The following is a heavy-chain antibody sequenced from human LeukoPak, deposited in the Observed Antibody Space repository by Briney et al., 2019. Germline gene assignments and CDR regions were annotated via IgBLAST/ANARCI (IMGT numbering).Heavy chain of an antibody. CDR1: GSTFSTYA. D-gene: IGHD6-13*01. Sequence: GGSLPLPCAASGSTFSTYAMHWVRQAPGKGLEWVTIISYDGSNKYYADSVKGRFTISRDNSKNTLYLQMTSLRAEDTAVYYCARAEAACIPYYGVQRTLVTVSS. CDR3: ARAEAACIPYY. J-gene: IGHJ4*02. V-gene: IGHV3-30-3*01. CDR2: ISYDGSNK.